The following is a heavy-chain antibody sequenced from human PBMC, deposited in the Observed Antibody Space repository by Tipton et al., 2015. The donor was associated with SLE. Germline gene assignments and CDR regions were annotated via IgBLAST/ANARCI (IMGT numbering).Heavy chain of an antibody. CDR2: INHSGST. CDR3: ATSWRGYCSSTSCYKGGFDY. Sequence: TLSLTCAVYGGSFSGYYWSWIRQPPGKGLEWIGEINHSGSTNYNPSLKSRVTISVDTSKNQFSLKLSSVTAADTAVYYCATSWRGYCSSTSCYKGGFDYWGQGTLVTVSS. J-gene: IGHJ4*02. D-gene: IGHD2-2*02. CDR1: GGSFSGYY. V-gene: IGHV4-34*01.